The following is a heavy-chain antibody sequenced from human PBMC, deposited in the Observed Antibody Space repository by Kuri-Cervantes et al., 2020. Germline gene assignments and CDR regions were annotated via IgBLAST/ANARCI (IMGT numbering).Heavy chain of an antibody. CDR3: ARESSGYDPTFDY. D-gene: IGHD5-12*01. CDR1: GYTFTGYY. J-gene: IGHJ4*02. V-gene: IGHV1-2*02. CDR2: INPNSGGT. Sequence: ASVNVSCKASGYTFTGYYMHWVRQAPGQGLEWMGWINPNSGGTNYAQKFQGRVTMTRDTSISTAYMELSRLRSDDTAVYYCARESSGYDPTFDYWGQGTLVTVSS.